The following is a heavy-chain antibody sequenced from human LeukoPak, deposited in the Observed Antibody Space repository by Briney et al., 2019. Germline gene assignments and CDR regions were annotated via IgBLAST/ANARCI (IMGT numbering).Heavy chain of an antibody. J-gene: IGHJ3*02. V-gene: IGHV1-69*04. D-gene: IGHD3-10*01. CDR2: IIPILGIA. CDR3: ARAYYGSGSYPFGDDAFDI. Sequence: GASVKVSCKASGGTFSSYAIRWVRQAPGQGLEWMGRIIPILGIANYAQKFQGRVTITADKSTSTAYMELSSLRYEDTAVYYCARAYYGSGSYPFGDDAFDIWGQGTMVTVSS. CDR1: GGTFSSYA.